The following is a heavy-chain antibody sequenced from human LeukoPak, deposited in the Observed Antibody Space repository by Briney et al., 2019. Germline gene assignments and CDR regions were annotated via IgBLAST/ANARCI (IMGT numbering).Heavy chain of an antibody. J-gene: IGHJ4*02. CDR3: AKVRYGSGSYAFDY. V-gene: IGHV3-23*01. Sequence: GGSLRLSCAASKFTFGNYAMSWVRQAPGKGLEWVSTISASGSITNYADSVKGRFTISRDNSKNTLYLQMNSLRAEDTAVYYCAKVRYGSGSYAFDYWGQGTLVTVSS. D-gene: IGHD3-10*01. CDR2: ISASGSIT. CDR1: KFTFGNYA.